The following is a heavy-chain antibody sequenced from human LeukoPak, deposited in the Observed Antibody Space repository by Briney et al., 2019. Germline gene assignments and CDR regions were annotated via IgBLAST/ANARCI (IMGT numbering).Heavy chain of an antibody. CDR2: IDSYGTTI. CDR3: ARKVAFDI. CDR1: GFSLSDYY. Sequence: TGGSLRLSCAASGFSLSDYYMSWIRQAPGKGLGWVAYIDSYGTTIYYADSVKGQFTISRDSTKNSLYLQMNSLRVEDTAVYYCARKVAFDIWGQGTMVTVSS. J-gene: IGHJ3*02. V-gene: IGHV3-11*01.